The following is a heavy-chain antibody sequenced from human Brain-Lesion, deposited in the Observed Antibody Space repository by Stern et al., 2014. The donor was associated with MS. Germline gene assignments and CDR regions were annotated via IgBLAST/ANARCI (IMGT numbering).Heavy chain of an antibody. Sequence: VQLVESGGGVVQHGRSLRLSCAASGFTFSYHAMHWVRQAPGKGLEWVALISYDGSDKNDADSVKGRFTISRDNSRNTLYLQMNSLRVDDTAVYYCARGGAVTTSDYYLDYWGQGILVTVSS. V-gene: IGHV3-30*01. J-gene: IGHJ4*02. CDR3: ARGGAVTTSDYYLDY. CDR2: ISYDGSDK. CDR1: GFTFSYHA. D-gene: IGHD4-17*01.